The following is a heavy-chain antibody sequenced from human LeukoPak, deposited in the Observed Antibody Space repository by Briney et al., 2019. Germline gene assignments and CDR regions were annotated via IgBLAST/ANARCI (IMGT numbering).Heavy chain of an antibody. D-gene: IGHD2-21*02. V-gene: IGHV3-9*01. CDR1: GFTFDDYA. Sequence: GGSLRLSCAASGFTFDDYAMHWVRQAPGKGLEWVSGISWDSVHIGYADSVKGRFTISRDNAKNSLYLQMNSLRAEDTALYYCVKEPTAKYYFDYWGQGTLSPS. J-gene: IGHJ4*02. CDR2: ISWDSVHI. CDR3: VKEPTAKYYFDY.